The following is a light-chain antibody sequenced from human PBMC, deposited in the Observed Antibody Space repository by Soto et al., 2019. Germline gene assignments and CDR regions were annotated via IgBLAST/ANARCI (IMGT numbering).Light chain of an antibody. CDR3: QQRSNWPPEIT. J-gene: IGKJ5*01. CDR1: QGISDY. CDR2: AAS. V-gene: IGKV1-27*01. Sequence: DIQMTQSPSSLSASVGDRVTITCRASQGISDYLAWYQQKPGRVPKVLIYAASTLQSGVPSRFSGSGSGTDFTLTISSLEPEDFAVYYCQQRSNWPPEITFGQGTRLEIK.